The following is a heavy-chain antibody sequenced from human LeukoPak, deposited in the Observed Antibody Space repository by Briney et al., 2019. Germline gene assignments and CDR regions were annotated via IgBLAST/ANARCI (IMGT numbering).Heavy chain of an antibody. CDR1: GFTFSSFS. CDR2: ISSGSSTI. D-gene: IGHD6-13*01. J-gene: IGHJ4*02. CDR3: ARDPSSSWPDY. V-gene: IGHV3-48*01. Sequence: PGGSLRLSCAASGFTFSSFSMNWVRQAPGKGLEWVSYISSGSSTIYYADSVKGRFTISRDNAKNSLYLQVNSLRAEDTAVYYCARDPSSSWPDYWGQGTLVTVSS.